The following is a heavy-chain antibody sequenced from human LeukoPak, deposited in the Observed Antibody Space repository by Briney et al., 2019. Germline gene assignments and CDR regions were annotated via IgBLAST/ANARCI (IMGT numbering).Heavy chain of an antibody. V-gene: IGHV4-34*01. CDR1: GGSFSGYY. Sequence: SETLSLTCAVYGGSFSGYYWIWIRQPPGKGLEWIGEINHSGSTNYKPSLKSRVTISVDTSKNQFSLKLSSVTAADTAVYYCARGSNYYDSSGYYPFDYWGQGTLATVSS. CDR2: INHSGST. CDR3: ARGSNYYDSSGYYPFDY. D-gene: IGHD3-22*01. J-gene: IGHJ4*02.